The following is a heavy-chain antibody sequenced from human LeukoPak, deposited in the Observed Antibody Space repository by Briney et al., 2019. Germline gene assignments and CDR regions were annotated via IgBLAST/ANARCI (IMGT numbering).Heavy chain of an antibody. CDR1: GGSISSYY. V-gene: IGHV4-4*07. Sequence: SETLSLTCTVSGGSISSYYWSWIRQPAGKGLEWIGRIYSSGSANYNPSLKSRITMSVDTSKNQFSLKVSSVTAADTAVYYCAREGPSGYNYGLYYFDYWGQGTLVTVSS. CDR3: AREGPSGYNYGLYYFDY. CDR2: IYSSGSA. J-gene: IGHJ4*02. D-gene: IGHD5-18*01.